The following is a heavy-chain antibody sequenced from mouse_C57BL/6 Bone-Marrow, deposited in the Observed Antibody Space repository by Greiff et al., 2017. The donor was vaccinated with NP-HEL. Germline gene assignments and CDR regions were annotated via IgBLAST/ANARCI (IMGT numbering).Heavy chain of an antibody. Sequence: VQLQQSGPELVKPGASVKISRKASGYPFTDYNMNWVKQSNGKSPEWIGVIYPNYGTTSYKQKFKGKATLTVDQSSSTAYMQLNSLTSEDSAVYYCAPYDGYYAMDYWGQGTSVTVSS. CDR1: GYPFTDYN. D-gene: IGHD2-3*01. J-gene: IGHJ4*01. V-gene: IGHV1-39*01. CDR3: APYDGYYAMDY. CDR2: IYPNYGTT.